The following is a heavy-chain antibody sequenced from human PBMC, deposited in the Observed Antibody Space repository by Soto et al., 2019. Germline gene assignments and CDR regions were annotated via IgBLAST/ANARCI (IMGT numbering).Heavy chain of an antibody. CDR1: GGSINTNNYY. Sequence: SETLSLTCTVSGGSINTNNYYWGWVRQPPGKGLEWIGSVFYNGTTYYSPSLKSRVTISLAPSRTQFSLKLESVTTADTAVYFCARLVVVSPVANAWGQGTLVTVSS. V-gene: IGHV4-39*01. J-gene: IGHJ5*02. D-gene: IGHD2-15*01. CDR2: VFYNGTT. CDR3: ARLVVVSPVANA.